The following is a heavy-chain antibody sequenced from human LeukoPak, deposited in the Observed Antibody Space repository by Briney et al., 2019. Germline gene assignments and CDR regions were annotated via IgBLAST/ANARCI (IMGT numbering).Heavy chain of an antibody. CDR3: ARDPGTYPYYYYYYMDV. D-gene: IGHD3-10*01. CDR1: GFSFSNYG. J-gene: IGHJ6*03. Sequence: GGSLRLSCAASGFSFSNYGMNWIRQAPGKGLEWVSDINWNGGSTSYADSVKGRFTISRDNAKNSLYLQLNSLRAEDTALYYCARDPGTYPYYYYYYMDVWGKGTVVTVSS. CDR2: INWNGGST. V-gene: IGHV3-20*04.